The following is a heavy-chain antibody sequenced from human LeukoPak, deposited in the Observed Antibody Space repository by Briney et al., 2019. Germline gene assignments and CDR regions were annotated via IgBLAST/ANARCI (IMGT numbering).Heavy chain of an antibody. CDR2: INHSGST. V-gene: IGHV4-34*01. D-gene: IGHD2-21*02. CDR1: GGSFSGYY. J-gene: IGHJ4*02. CDR3: ARALSVTAMGD. Sequence: SETLSLTCAVYGGSFSGYYWSWIRQPPGKGLEWIGEINHSGSTNYNPSLKSRVTISVDTSKNQFSLKLSSVTAADTAVYYCARALSVTAMGDWGQGTLVTVPS.